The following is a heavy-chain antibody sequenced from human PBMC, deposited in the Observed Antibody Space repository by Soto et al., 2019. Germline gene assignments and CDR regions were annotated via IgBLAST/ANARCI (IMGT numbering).Heavy chain of an antibody. CDR1: GFMFSKYG. Sequence: GGSLRLSCAASGFMFSKYGMHWVRQAPGKGLEWVAVISYDGSNKYYAESVKGRFIISRDKSENTLYLQMNSLRAEDTALYYCAKDLGSGKPYYYYAMDVWGQGTTVTVSS. CDR2: ISYDGSNK. D-gene: IGHD3-10*01. V-gene: IGHV3-30*18. CDR3: AKDLGSGKPYYYYAMDV. J-gene: IGHJ6*02.